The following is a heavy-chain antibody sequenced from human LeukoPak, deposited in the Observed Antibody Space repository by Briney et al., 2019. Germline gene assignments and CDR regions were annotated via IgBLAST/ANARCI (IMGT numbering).Heavy chain of an antibody. CDR2: IYYSGST. J-gene: IGHJ4*02. CDR1: GGSFSGYY. CDR3: AGQYYDILTGYQGGPDY. Sequence: SETLSLTCAVYGGSFSGYYWSWIRQPPGKGLEWIGSIYYSGSTYYNPSLKSRVTISVDTSKNQFSLKLSSVTAADTAVYYCAGQYYDILTGYQGGPDYWGQGTLVTVSS. V-gene: IGHV4-34*01. D-gene: IGHD3-9*01.